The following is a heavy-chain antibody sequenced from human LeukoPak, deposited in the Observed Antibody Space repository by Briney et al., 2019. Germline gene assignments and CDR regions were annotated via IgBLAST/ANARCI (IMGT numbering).Heavy chain of an antibody. J-gene: IGHJ4*02. D-gene: IGHD1-7*01. V-gene: IGHV1-69*04. CDR2: IIPILGIA. CDR1: GGTFSSYA. CDR3: ARDVLTGTTGY. Sequence: SVKVSCKASGGTFSSYAISWVRQAPGQGLEWMGRIIPILGIANYAQKFQGRVTITADKSTSTAYMELSSPRSEDTAVYYCARDVLTGTTGYWGQGTLVTVSS.